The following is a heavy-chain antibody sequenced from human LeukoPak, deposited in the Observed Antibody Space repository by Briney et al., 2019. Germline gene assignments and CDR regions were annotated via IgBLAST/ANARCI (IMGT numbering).Heavy chain of an antibody. V-gene: IGHV1-18*01. CDR1: GYTFTGYP. CDR2: ISAYNGYT. D-gene: IGHD1-26*01. J-gene: IGHJ4*02. CDR3: ARVGGNYEGLIDY. Sequence: ASVKVSCKASGYTFTGYPISWVRQAPGQGLEWMGWISAYNGYTNYPQSLQGRVTMTTDTSTGTAYMELRSLRFDDTAIYYCARVGGNYEGLIDYWGQGTLVTVSS.